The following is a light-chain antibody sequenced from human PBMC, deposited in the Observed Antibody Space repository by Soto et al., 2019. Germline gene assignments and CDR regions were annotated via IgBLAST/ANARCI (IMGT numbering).Light chain of an antibody. CDR3: QLSDSSLT. CDR1: HNINTY. Sequence: DIPMTQSPSSLSASAGDRVAITCGARHNINTYLNWYQQRPGKAPSLLIYAASSVQGGVPSRFSGSGSGTDFTLTISSLQPEDFATYYCQLSDSSLTFGQGTRLEIK. J-gene: IGKJ5*01. V-gene: IGKV1-39*01. CDR2: AAS.